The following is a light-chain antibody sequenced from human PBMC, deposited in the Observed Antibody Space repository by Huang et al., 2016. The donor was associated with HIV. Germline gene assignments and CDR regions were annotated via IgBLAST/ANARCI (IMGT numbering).Light chain of an antibody. J-gene: IGKJ2*01. CDR1: QNLLHASGQNR. Sequence: DILLTQSPLSLPVAPGQPASISCKSSQNLLHASGQNRLDWYLQKPGRPPQLLIYLGSKRASGVPDRFTGSGSGSDFTLEISRVEADDVGIYYCMQGLQTPPTFGQGTKLEI. CDR3: MQGLQTPPT. V-gene: IGKV2-28*01. CDR2: LGS.